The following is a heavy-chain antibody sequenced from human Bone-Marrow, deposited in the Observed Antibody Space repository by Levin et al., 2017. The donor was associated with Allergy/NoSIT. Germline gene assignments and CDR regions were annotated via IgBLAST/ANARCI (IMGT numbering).Heavy chain of an antibody. CDR3: ARDRGYYDSSASKCDY. CDR2: ISSSGSTI. D-gene: IGHD3-22*01. V-gene: IGHV3-48*03. CDR1: GFTFSSYE. Sequence: QPGGSLRLSCAASGFTFSSYEMNWVRQAPGKGLEWVSYISSSGSTIYYADSVKGRFTISRDNAKNSLYLQMNSLRAEDTAVYYCARDRGYYDSSASKCDYWGQGTLVTVSS. J-gene: IGHJ4*02.